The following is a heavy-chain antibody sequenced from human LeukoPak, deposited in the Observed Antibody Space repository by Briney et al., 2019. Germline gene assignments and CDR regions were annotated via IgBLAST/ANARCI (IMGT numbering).Heavy chain of an antibody. CDR1: GYTLTELS. CDR2: FDPEDGET. J-gene: IGHJ4*02. Sequence: EASVKVSCKVSGYTLTELSMHWVRQAPGKGLEWMGGFDPEDGETIYAQKFQGRVTMTEDTSTDTAYMELSSLRSEDTAVYYCATGRDGYNSFDYWGQGTQVTVSS. V-gene: IGHV1-24*01. CDR3: ATGRDGYNSFDY. D-gene: IGHD5-24*01.